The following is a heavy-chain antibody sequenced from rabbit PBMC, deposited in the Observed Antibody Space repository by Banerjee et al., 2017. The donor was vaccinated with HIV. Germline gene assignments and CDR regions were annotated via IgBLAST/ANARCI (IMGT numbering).Heavy chain of an antibody. J-gene: IGHJ4*01. Sequence: QEQLEESGGDLVKPEGSLTLTCTASGFSLSSDWICWVRQAPGKGLEWIGCIYTSSGSTWYASWVNGRFTISKASWTTVTLQMTSLTAADTATYFCARDLAGVIGWNFGLWGPGTLVTVS. V-gene: IGHV1S45*01. CDR1: GFSLSSDW. CDR3: ARDLAGVIGWNFGL. D-gene: IGHD4-1*01. CDR2: IYTSSGST.